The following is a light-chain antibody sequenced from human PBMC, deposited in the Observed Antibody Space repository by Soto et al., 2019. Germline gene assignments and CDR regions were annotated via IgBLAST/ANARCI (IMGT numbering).Light chain of an antibody. CDR2: EVS. CDR3: SSYTGSSPLYV. J-gene: IGLJ1*01. Sequence: QSALTQPASVSGSPGQSITISCTGTSSDVGGYNYVSWYQQHPGKAPTLIIYEVSNRPSGVSLRFSGSKSGNTASLTISGLQAEDEADYYCSSYTGSSPLYVFGTGTKVTVL. CDR1: SSDVGGYNY. V-gene: IGLV2-14*01.